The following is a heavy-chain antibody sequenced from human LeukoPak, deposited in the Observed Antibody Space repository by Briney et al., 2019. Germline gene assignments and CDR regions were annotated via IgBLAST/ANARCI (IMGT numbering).Heavy chain of an antibody. D-gene: IGHD3-3*01. Sequence: ASVKVSCKASGYTFTGYYMHWVRQAPGQGLEWVGRINPNSGGTNYAQKFQGRVTMTRHTSISTAYMELSRLSSDDTAVYYCASTIFGVVIAYWGQGTLVTVSS. J-gene: IGHJ4*02. CDR2: INPNSGGT. V-gene: IGHV1-2*06. CDR3: ASTIFGVVIAY. CDR1: GYTFTGYY.